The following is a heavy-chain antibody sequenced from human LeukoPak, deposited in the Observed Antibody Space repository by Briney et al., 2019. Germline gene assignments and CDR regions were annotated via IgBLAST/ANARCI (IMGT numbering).Heavy chain of an antibody. D-gene: IGHD3-16*02. J-gene: IGHJ6*02. CDR3: ARGIMITFGGVIVDYYYGMDV. V-gene: IGHV3-23*01. CDR2: ISGSGGST. Sequence: GGSLRLSCAASGFTFSSYAMSWVRQAPGKGLEWVSAISGSGGSTYYADSVKGRFTISRDNSKNTLYLQMNSLRAEDTAVYYCARGIMITFGGVIVDYYYGMDVWGQGTTVTVSS. CDR1: GFTFSSYA.